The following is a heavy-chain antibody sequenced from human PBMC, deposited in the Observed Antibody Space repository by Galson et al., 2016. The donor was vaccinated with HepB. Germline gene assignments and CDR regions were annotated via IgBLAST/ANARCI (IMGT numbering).Heavy chain of an antibody. D-gene: IGHD3-10*01. CDR3: ARVYYPGSIPPNVFEN. CDR2: IWHDGSDK. J-gene: IGHJ3*02. Sequence: SLRLSCAASGYTFSSYGMHWVRQAPGKGLEWVAVIWHDGSDKYYGDSVKGRFTISRDNSKNTLYLQMNSLRAEDTALYYCARVYYPGSIPPNVFENWGQGAMVTVSS. CDR1: GYTFSSYG. V-gene: IGHV3-33*01.